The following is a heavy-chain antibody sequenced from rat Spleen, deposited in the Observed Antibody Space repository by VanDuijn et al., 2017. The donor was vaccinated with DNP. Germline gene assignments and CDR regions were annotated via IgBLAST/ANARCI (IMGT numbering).Heavy chain of an antibody. V-gene: IGHV5-46*01. J-gene: IGHJ4*01. D-gene: IGHD5-1*01. CDR3: AKDRLGGYAMDA. CDR2: ISASGGST. CDR1: GFTFSSFP. Sequence: EVQLVESGGGLVQPGRSMKLSCAASGFTFSSFPMAWVRQAPTRGLEWVATISASGGSTYYRDSVKGRFTISRDNAKSTLYLQMDSLRSEETATYYCAKDRLGGYAMDAWGQGTSVTVSS.